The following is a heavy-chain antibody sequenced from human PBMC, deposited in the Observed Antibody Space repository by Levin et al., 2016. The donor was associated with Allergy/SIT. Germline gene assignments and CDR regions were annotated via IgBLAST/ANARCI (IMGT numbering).Heavy chain of an antibody. J-gene: IGHJ4*02. D-gene: IGHD2-8*02. Sequence: ASVKVSCKASGYTFTRKYIYWVRQAPGQGLEWVGWINPSNGVTNYAQRFHGRVTLTRDTSISTAYMELRRLKSDDTAVYYCARDEGGFTGFDYWGQGTLVTVSS. CDR2: INPSNGVT. CDR3: ARDEGGFTGFDY. V-gene: IGHV1-2*02. CDR1: GYTFTRKY.